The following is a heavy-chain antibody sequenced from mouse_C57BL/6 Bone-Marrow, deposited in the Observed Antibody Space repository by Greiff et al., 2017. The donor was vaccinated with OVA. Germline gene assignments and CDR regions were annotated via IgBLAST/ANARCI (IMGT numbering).Heavy chain of an antibody. J-gene: IGHJ2*01. CDR3: TKYYYYFDY. CDR2: IDPENGDT. D-gene: IGHD1-1*01. V-gene: IGHV14-4*01. CDR1: GFNIKDDY. Sequence: LVESGAELVRPGASVKLSCTASGFNIKDDYMHWVKQRPEQGLEWIGWIDPENGDTEYASKFQGKATITADTSSNTAYLQLSSLTSEDTAVYYCTKYYYYFDYWGQGTTLTVSS.